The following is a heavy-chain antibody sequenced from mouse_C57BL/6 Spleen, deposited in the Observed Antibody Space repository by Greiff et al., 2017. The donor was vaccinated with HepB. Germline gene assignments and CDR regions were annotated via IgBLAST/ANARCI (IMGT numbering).Heavy chain of an antibody. CDR2: INYDGSST. CDR3: ARDTVTRAMDY. D-gene: IGHD2-2*01. J-gene: IGHJ4*01. CDR1: GFTFSDYY. Sequence: EVQLVESEGGLVQPGSSMKLSCTASGFTFSDYYMAWVRQVPEKGLEWVANINYDGSSTYYLDSLKSRFIISRDNAKNILYLQMSSLKSEDTATYYCARDTVTRAMDYWGQGTSVTVSS. V-gene: IGHV5-16*01.